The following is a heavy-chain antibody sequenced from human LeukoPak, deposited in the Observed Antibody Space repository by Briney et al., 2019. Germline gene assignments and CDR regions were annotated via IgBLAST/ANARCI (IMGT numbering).Heavy chain of an antibody. CDR2: IYHSVST. D-gene: IGHD6-19*01. CDR1: GYSISIGYY. V-gene: IGHV4-38-2*01. CDR3: ARVMSQAGDNWFDP. Sequence: PSETLSLTCAVAGYSISIGYYWGWSRQPPGKGLEWIGSIYHSVSTYYNPSLKSLVTISVDTSKTQFSLKLSSVTAADTAVYYCARVMSQAGDNWFDPWGQGTLVTVSS. J-gene: IGHJ5*02.